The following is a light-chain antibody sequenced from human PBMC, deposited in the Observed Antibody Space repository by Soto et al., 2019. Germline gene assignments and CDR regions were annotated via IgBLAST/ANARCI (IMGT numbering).Light chain of an antibody. CDR3: SSYTTSSTHVV. CDR1: SSDVGSYNY. Sequence: SVLTQPASVSGSPGQSITISCTGTSSDVGSYNYVSWYQQYPGKAPKLMIYDVSNRPSGVSYRFSSSKSGNTASLTISGLQAEDEADYYCSSYTTSSTHVVFGGGTKLTVL. CDR2: DVS. V-gene: IGLV2-14*01. J-gene: IGLJ2*01.